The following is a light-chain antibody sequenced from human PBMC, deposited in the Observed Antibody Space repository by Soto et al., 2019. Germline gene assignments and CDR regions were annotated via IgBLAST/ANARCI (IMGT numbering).Light chain of an antibody. J-gene: IGLJ3*02. CDR2: NTN. Sequence: QAVVTQEPSFSVSPGGTVTRTCGLSSGSVSTTYNPSWYQQTPGQAPRTLIYNTNTRSSGVPDRFSGSILGNKAALTITGAQAEDESDYYCVMYMGSDTWVFGGGTKLTVL. CDR3: VMYMGSDTWV. CDR1: SGSVSTTYN. V-gene: IGLV8-61*01.